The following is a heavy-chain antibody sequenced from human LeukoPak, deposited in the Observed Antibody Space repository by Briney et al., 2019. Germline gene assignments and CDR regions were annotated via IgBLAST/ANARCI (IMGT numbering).Heavy chain of an antibody. CDR2: INLNSGGR. CDR1: GYTFTGSC. CDR3: ARDRLEWELQDTPFDI. Sequence: APVTLSCKSSGYTFTGSCLHWVRLPHAPGIEWKGWINLNSGGRTYSHTFQGRVTITSDTSITTAFMVLSRHRSDDTGVYYCARDRLEWELQDTPFDIWGQGTMVTVFS. D-gene: IGHD1-26*01. V-gene: IGHV1-2*02. J-gene: IGHJ3*02.